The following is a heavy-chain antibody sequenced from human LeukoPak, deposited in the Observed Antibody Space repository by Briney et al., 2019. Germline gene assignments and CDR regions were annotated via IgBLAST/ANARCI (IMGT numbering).Heavy chain of an antibody. V-gene: IGHV3-9*01. CDR2: ISWNSGSI. D-gene: IGHD3-22*01. Sequence: PGGSLRLSCAASGFTFDDYVMHWVRQAPGKGLEWVSGISWNSGSIGYADSVEGRFTISRDNPKNTLYLQMNSLRAEDTAVYFCAKRGVVIRVILVGFHKEAYYFDSWGQGALVTVSS. J-gene: IGHJ4*02. CDR1: GFTFDDYV. CDR3: AKRGVVIRVILVGFHKEAYYFDS.